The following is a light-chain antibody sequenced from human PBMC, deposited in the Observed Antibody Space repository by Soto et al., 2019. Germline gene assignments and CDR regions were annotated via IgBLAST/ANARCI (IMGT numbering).Light chain of an antibody. Sequence: QSVLTQPPSASGTPGQRVTISCSGSSSNIGSNTVNWYQQLPGTAPKLLIYSNNQRPSGVPDRFSGSKSGTSASLAISGLQSEDEADYYCAARDDRLNGPVFRTGTKVT. CDR3: AARDDRLNGPV. J-gene: IGLJ1*01. CDR2: SNN. V-gene: IGLV1-44*01. CDR1: SSNIGSNT.